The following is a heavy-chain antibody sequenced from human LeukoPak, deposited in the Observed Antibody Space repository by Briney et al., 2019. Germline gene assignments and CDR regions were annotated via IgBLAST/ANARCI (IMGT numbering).Heavy chain of an antibody. V-gene: IGHV4-39*01. CDR3: ASVVGATRVAY. Sequence: PSETLSLTCTVSGGSISSSSYYRGWIRQPPGKGLEWIGSIYYSGSTYYNPSLKSRVTISVDTSKNQFSLKLSSVTAADTAVYYCASVVGATRVAYWGQGTLVTVSS. D-gene: IGHD1-26*01. CDR1: GGSISSSSYY. CDR2: IYYSGST. J-gene: IGHJ4*02.